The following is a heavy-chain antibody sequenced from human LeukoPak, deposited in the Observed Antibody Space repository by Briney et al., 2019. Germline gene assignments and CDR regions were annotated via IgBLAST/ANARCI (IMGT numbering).Heavy chain of an antibody. J-gene: IGHJ5*02. Sequence: PGGSLRLSCAASGFTFSSYAMSWVRQAPGKGLERVSTISGSGDKTYYADSVKGRFTISRDNSKNTLYLQVNILRAEDSALYYCAKDGFRGDCIGGSCYPFDPWGQGTLVTVSS. D-gene: IGHD2-15*01. CDR3: AKDGFRGDCIGGSCYPFDP. CDR2: ISGSGDKT. CDR1: GFTFSSYA. V-gene: IGHV3-23*01.